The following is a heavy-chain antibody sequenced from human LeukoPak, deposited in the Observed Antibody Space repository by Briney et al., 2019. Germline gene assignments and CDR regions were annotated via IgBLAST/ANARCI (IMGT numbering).Heavy chain of an antibody. CDR3: AKGSSGYYSEPNDY. CDR2: ISWNSGSI. Sequence: GGSLRLSCAASGFTFDDYAMHWVRQAPGKGLEWVSGISWNSGSIGYADSVKGRFTISRDNAKNSLYLQMNSLRAEDTALYYCAKGSSGYYSEPNDYWGQGTLVTVSS. D-gene: IGHD3-22*01. V-gene: IGHV3-9*01. CDR1: GFTFDDYA. J-gene: IGHJ4*02.